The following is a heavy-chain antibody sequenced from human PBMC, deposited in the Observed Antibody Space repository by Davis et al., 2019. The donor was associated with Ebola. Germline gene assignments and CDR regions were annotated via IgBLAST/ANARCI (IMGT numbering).Heavy chain of an antibody. D-gene: IGHD6-13*01. CDR2: IYYSGST. CDR3: ARLGSSWYRPADYFDY. J-gene: IGHJ4*02. Sequence: MPSETLSLTCTVSGGSISSSSYYWGWIRQPPGKGLEWIGSIYYSGSTYYNPSLKSRVTISVDTSKNQFSLKLSSVTAADTAVYYCARLGSSWYRPADYFDYWGQGTLVTVSS. CDR1: GGSISSSSYY. V-gene: IGHV4-39*07.